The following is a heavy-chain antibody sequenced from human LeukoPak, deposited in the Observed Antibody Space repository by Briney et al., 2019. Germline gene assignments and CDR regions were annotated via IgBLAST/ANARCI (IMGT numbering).Heavy chain of an antibody. D-gene: IGHD3-22*01. J-gene: IGHJ3*02. CDR3: ARGTYYYDSSGAFDI. CDR2: IYYSGST. V-gene: IGHV4-59*01. CDR1: GGSISSYY. Sequence: SETLSLTCTVSGGSISSYYWSWLRQPPGKGLEWIGYIYYSGSTNYNPSLKSRVTISVDTSKNQFSLKLSSVTAADTAAYYCARGTYYYDSSGAFDIWGQGTMVTVSS.